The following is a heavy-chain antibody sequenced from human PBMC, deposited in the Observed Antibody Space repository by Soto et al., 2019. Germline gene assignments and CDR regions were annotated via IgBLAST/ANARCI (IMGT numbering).Heavy chain of an antibody. D-gene: IGHD3-22*01. CDR2: IYYSGST. CDR1: GGSIISYY. Sequence: GTLSLTGTVSGGSIISYYWSWIRQPPGKGLEWIGYIYYSGSTNYNPSLKSRVTISVDTSKNQFSLKLSSVTAADTAVYYCAREDSSGYYFSTWGQGTLVTVSS. CDR3: AREDSSGYYFST. V-gene: IGHV4-59*01. J-gene: IGHJ5*02.